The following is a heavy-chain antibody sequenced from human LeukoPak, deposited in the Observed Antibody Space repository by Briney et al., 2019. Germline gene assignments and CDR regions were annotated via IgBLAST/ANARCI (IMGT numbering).Heavy chain of an antibody. D-gene: IGHD5-12*01. CDR2: ISFDGSNK. CDR3: ATPGEMATISYFDY. J-gene: IGHJ4*02. Sequence: GRSLRLSCAASGFTFSSYALHWVRQAPGKGLEWVALISFDGSNKYYADSVKGRFFISRDYSKNTLYLQMNTLRAEDTAVYYCATPGEMATISYFDYWGQGTLVTVSS. CDR1: GFTFSSYA. V-gene: IGHV3-30-3*02.